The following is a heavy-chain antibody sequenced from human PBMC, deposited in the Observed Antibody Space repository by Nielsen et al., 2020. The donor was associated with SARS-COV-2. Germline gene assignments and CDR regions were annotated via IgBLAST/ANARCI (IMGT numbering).Heavy chain of an antibody. D-gene: IGHD2-15*01. J-gene: IGHJ5*02. Sequence: SQTLPLTCAVYGGSFLGFYWIRILHPPRKGLVWIGEINHNGSTNYNPSLNSRVTISVDTSKNQFSLKLGSVTAADTAVYYCARGLLRSGGSWKGNWFDPWGQGTLVTVSS. V-gene: IGHV4-34*01. CDR2: INHNGST. CDR1: GGSFLGFY. CDR3: ARGLLRSGGSWKGNWFDP.